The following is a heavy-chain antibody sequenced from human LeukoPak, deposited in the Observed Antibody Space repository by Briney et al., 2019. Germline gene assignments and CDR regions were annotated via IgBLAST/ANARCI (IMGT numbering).Heavy chain of an antibody. D-gene: IGHD3-16*02. V-gene: IGHV1-18*01. CDR2: ISAYNGNT. J-gene: IGHJ3*02. CDR3: ARDQIGYDYVWGSYRDTEPDAFDI. CDR1: GYTFTSYG. Sequence: VASVKVSCKASGYTFTSYGISWVRQAPGQGLEWMGWISAYNGNTNCAQKLQGRVTMTTDTSTSTAYMELRSLRSDDTAVYYCARDQIGYDYVWGSYRDTEPDAFDIWGQGTMVTVSS.